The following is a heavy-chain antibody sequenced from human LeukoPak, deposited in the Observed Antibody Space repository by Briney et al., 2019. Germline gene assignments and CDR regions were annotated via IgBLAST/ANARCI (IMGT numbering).Heavy chain of an antibody. CDR2: IIPIFGTA. Sequence: SVKVSCKASGGTFSSYAISWVRQAPGQGLEWMGGIIPIFGTANYAQKFQGRVTITADKSMSTAYMELSSLRSEDTAVYYCARGHGYSGYDWDYWGQGTLVTVSS. J-gene: IGHJ4*02. V-gene: IGHV1-69*06. D-gene: IGHD5-12*01. CDR3: ARGHGYSGYDWDY. CDR1: GGTFSSYA.